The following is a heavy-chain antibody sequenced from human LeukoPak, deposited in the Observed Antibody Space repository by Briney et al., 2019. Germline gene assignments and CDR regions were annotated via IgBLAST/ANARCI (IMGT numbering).Heavy chain of an antibody. D-gene: IGHD4-23*01. CDR1: GFTFSHYA. J-gene: IGHJ4*02. Sequence: GGSLRLSCSASGFTFSHYAMHWVRQAPGKGLEYVSDIRNDGGSPYYADSVKGRFAISGDNSKSTLYLHMSNLRSEDTAVYFCVKDRGGISRDLDYWGQGTLVIVSS. CDR2: IRNDGGSP. CDR3: VKDRGGISRDLDY. V-gene: IGHV3-64D*06.